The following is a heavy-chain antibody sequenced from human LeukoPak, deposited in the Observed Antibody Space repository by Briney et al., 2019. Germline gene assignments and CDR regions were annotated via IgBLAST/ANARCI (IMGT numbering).Heavy chain of an antibody. CDR1: GYTFTSYG. CDR3: AIALDYGESFDY. J-gene: IGHJ4*02. D-gene: IGHD4-17*01. V-gene: IGHV1-18*01. Sequence: GASVKVSRKATGYTFTSYGISWVRQAPGQGLEWMGWISAYNGNTNYAQKLQGRVTMTTDTSTRTAYVELRSLRSDDTVVYYCAIALDYGESFDYRGRGTLVTVSS. CDR2: ISAYNGNT.